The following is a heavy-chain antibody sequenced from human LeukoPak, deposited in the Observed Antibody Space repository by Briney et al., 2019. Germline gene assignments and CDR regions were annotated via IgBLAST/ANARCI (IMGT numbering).Heavy chain of an antibody. CDR2: IWDDGSNK. CDR3: ARAGYYDSSGPASYYYYGMDV. V-gene: IGHV3-33*01. J-gene: IGHJ6*02. Sequence: GGSLRLSCAASGFTFSSYGMHWVRQAPGKGLEWVAVIWDDGSNKYYADSVKGRFTISRDNSKNTLYLQMNSLRAEDTAVYYCARAGYYDSSGPASYYYYGMDVWGQGTTVTAS. D-gene: IGHD3-22*01. CDR1: GFTFSSYG.